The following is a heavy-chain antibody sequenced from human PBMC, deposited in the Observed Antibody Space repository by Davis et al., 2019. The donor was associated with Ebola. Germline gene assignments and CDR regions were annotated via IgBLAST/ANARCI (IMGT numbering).Heavy chain of an antibody. CDR3: ARALHDEVLDY. CDR1: GFPFSNYA. J-gene: IGHJ4*02. Sequence: PGGSLRLSCATSGFPFSNYAMHWVRQTPGKGLEWVAVTSHNERERFYGESVQGRFTISRDNSENVLYLQMDSLRPDDTAIYFCARALHDEVLDYWGQGTPVTVSP. CDR2: TSHNERER. D-gene: IGHD1-1*01. V-gene: IGHV3-30*04.